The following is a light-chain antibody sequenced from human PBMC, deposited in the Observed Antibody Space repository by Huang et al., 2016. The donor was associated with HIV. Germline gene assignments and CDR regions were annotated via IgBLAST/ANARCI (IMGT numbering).Light chain of an antibody. Sequence: DIVMTQSPDSLAVSLGERVTINCKSSQSVLYFANNKNYLAWYQQKPGQPPKLLIYWAATRECGVPDRFSGSGSGTDFTLTISGLQAEDVAVYYCQQYYNTPYTFGQGTKLEIK. CDR2: WAA. CDR1: QSVLYFANNKNY. J-gene: IGKJ2*01. V-gene: IGKV4-1*01. CDR3: QQYYNTPYT.